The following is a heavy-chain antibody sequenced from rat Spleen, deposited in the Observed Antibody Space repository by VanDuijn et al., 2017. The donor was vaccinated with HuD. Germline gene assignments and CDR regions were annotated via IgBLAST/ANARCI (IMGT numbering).Heavy chain of an antibody. CDR3: ARRRWAAHYFDY. CDR2: IDNAGST. J-gene: IGHJ2*01. D-gene: IGHD4-6*01. CDR1: GYSITSNY. Sequence: EVQLQESGPGLVKPSQSLSLTCSVTGYSITSNYWGWIRKFTGNKLEWMGYIDNAGSTNYNPSLKSRISITRDTSKNQFFLQVNSISSEDTATYYCARRRWAAHYFDYWGQGVMVTVSS. V-gene: IGHV3-3*01.